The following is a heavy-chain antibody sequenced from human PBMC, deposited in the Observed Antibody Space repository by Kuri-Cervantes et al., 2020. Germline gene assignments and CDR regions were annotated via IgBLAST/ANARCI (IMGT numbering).Heavy chain of an antibody. CDR2: IYYSGST. Sequence: SETLSLTCTVSGGPISSGGYYWSWIRQHPGKGLEWIGYIYYSGSTYYNPSLKSRVTIPVDTSKNQFSLKLSSVTAADTAVYYCARGRGSPASSQPTFFDYWGQGTLVTVSS. D-gene: IGHD1-1*01. J-gene: IGHJ4*02. V-gene: IGHV4-31*03. CDR3: ARGRGSPASSQPTFFDY. CDR1: GGPISSGGYY.